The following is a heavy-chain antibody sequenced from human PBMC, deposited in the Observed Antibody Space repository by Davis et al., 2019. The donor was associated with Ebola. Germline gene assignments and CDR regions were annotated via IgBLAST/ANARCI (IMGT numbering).Heavy chain of an antibody. J-gene: IGHJ4*02. CDR3: ARDTAMSY. Sequence: GESLKISCAASKFTFDSYSMSWVRQAPGKGLEWVSYISSSSAAIFYADSVKGRFTISRDNSKNTLYLQMNSLRAEDTAVYYCARDTAMSYWGQGTLVTVSS. D-gene: IGHD5-18*01. CDR1: KFTFDSYS. V-gene: IGHV3-48*01. CDR2: ISSSSAAI.